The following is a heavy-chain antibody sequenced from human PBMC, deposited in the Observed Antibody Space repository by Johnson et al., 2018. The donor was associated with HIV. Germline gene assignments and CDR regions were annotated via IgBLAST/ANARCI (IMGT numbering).Heavy chain of an antibody. V-gene: IGHV3-30*14. D-gene: IGHD2-21*01. CDR3: ARWGHCGGDCAGAKQALDI. Sequence: QVQLVESGGGVVQPGRSLRLSCAASGFTFSSYAMHWVRQAPGKGLEWVAVISYDGSNKYYADSVKGRFTISRDNSKNTVLLQMNSLRVEDTAVYYCARWGHCGGDCAGAKQALDIWGQGTRVTVSS. CDR1: GFTFSSYA. J-gene: IGHJ3*02. CDR2: ISYDGSNK.